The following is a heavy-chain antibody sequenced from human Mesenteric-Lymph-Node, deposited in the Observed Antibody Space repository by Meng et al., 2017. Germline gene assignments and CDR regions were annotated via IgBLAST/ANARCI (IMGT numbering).Heavy chain of an antibody. Sequence: QVQLPESGPGMVKPSQTLSLTCTVSGGSISSGDYYWSWIRQPPGKGLEWIRYIHHSGSAYYNPSLKSRVSISVDTSKNQFSLNLNSMTAADTAVYYCASFDHIPRRNYFDYWGQGTLVTVSS. CDR3: ASFDHIPRRNYFDY. J-gene: IGHJ4*02. CDR2: IHHSGSA. D-gene: IGHD2-21*01. CDR1: GGSISSGDYY. V-gene: IGHV4-30-4*01.